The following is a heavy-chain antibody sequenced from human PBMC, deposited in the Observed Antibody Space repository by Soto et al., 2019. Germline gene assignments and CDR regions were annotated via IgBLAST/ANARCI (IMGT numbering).Heavy chain of an antibody. D-gene: IGHD3-3*01. J-gene: IGHJ6*03. CDR1: GGSISSGGYY. CDR3: ARDSDFWSGYSPSYYYYMEV. CDR2: IYYSGST. V-gene: IGHV4-31*03. Sequence: QVQLQESGPGLVKPSQTLSLTCTVSGGSISSGGYYWSWIRQHPGKGLEWIGYIYYSGSTDYNPYLQSRVTILVETSKNQFSLKLSSVTAADKAVYYCARDSDFWSGYSPSYYYYMEVWGKGTTVTVSS.